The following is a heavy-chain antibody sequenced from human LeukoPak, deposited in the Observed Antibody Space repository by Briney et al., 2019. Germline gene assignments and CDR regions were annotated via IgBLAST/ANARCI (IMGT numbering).Heavy chain of an antibody. V-gene: IGHV3-23*01. CDR3: AKDLGLWFGEFMEKYYFDY. Sequence: GGSLRLSCAASGFSFSSYAMSWVRQAPGKGLEWVSVISGSGGSTYYADSVKGRFTISRDNSKNTLYLQMNSLRAEDTAVYYCAKDLGLWFGEFMEKYYFDYWGQGTLVTVSS. CDR2: ISGSGGST. D-gene: IGHD3-10*01. CDR1: GFSFSSYA. J-gene: IGHJ4*02.